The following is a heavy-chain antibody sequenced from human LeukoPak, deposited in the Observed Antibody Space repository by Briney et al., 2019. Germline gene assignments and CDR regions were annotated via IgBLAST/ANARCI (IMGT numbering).Heavy chain of an antibody. CDR3: AREAWNDIDY. CDR2: INPSGGST. Sequence: ASVKVSCKASGYTFTSYYILWVRQAPGQGPEWMGIINPSGGSTNYAQKFQGRVTMTRDTSTSTVYMELSSLRSEETAVYYCAREAWNDIDYWGQGTLVTVSS. J-gene: IGHJ4*02. D-gene: IGHD1-1*01. V-gene: IGHV1-46*01. CDR1: GYTFTSYY.